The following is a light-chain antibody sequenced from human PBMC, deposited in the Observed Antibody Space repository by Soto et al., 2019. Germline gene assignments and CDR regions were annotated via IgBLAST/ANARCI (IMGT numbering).Light chain of an antibody. J-gene: IGKJ1*01. CDR3: QQRSHWPGT. Sequence: EIVLTQSPATLSLSPGERATLSCRASQNVGTSLAWYQQKPGQAPRLLIYDTFHRAAGIPARFGGSGSGTDFTRTISSLDPEDFAVYYCQQRSHWPGTFGQGSKVEI. CDR1: QNVGTS. V-gene: IGKV3-11*01. CDR2: DTF.